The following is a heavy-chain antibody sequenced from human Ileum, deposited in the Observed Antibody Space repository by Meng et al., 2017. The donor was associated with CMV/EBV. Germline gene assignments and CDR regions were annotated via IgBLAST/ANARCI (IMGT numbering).Heavy chain of an antibody. J-gene: IGHJ4*02. Sequence: CAASGFTFSSYWMHWVRQAPGKGLVWVSRINSDGSSTSYADSVKGRFTISRDNAKNTLYLEMNSLRADDTALYYCARVSRDSSINVDYWGQGTLVTVSS. D-gene: IGHD5-24*01. CDR3: ARVSRDSSINVDY. CDR2: INSDGSST. V-gene: IGHV3-74*01. CDR1: GFTFSSYW.